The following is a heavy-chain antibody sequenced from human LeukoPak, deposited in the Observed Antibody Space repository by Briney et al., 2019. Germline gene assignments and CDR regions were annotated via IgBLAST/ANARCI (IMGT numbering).Heavy chain of an antibody. J-gene: IGHJ3*02. CDR3: ARGWADPRSSITMVRGVIGFAFDI. CDR1: GGSISSGGYY. Sequence: SETLSLTCTVSGGSISSGGYYWSWIRQHPGKCLEWIGYIYYSGSTYYNPSLKSRVTISVDTSKNQFSLKLSSVTAADTAVYYCARGWADPRSSITMVRGVIGFAFDIWGQGTMVTVSS. D-gene: IGHD3-10*01. CDR2: IYYSGST. V-gene: IGHV4-31*03.